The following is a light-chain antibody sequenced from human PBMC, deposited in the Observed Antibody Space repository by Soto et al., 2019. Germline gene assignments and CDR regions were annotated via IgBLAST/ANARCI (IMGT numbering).Light chain of an antibody. Sequence: EIVLTQSPGTPSLSPGERATLSCRASPSVSSTDLAWYQQKPGQAARPLVYCASSRATGIPDRFSAGGSGTDFTLPISRRERAEFAVYYCRQYISTRRTFGQGTTVDI. CDR3: RQYISTRRT. CDR1: PSVSSTD. J-gene: IGKJ1*01. V-gene: IGKV3-20*01. CDR2: CAS.